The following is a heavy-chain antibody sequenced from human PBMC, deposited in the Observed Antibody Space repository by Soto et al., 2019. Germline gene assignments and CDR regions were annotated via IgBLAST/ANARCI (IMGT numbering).Heavy chain of an antibody. CDR2: IYPGDSDT. D-gene: IGHD3-3*01. J-gene: IGHJ4*02. Sequence: GESLKISCKGSGYSFTSYWIGWVRQMPGKGLEWMGIIYPGDSDTRYSPSFQGQVTISADKSISTAYLQWSSLKASDTAMYYCARRVAVTIFGVVSFDYWGQGTLVTVS. CDR1: GYSFTSYW. CDR3: ARRVAVTIFGVVSFDY. V-gene: IGHV5-51*01.